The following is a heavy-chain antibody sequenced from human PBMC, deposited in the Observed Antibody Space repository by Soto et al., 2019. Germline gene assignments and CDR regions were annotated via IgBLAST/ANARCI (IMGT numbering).Heavy chain of an antibody. V-gene: IGHV3-23*01. D-gene: IGHD3-10*01. CDR1: GFTFSSYA. Sequence: PGGSLRLSCAASGFTFSSYAMTWVRQAPGKRLEWVSTIIDTGITTYYADSVKGRFTISRDNSKNTLYLQMNSLRAEDTAVYYCAREGPPYYYGSGSYYKGGAFDIRGQGTMVTVSS. J-gene: IGHJ3*02. CDR3: AREGPPYYYGSGSYYKGGAFDI. CDR2: IIDTGITT.